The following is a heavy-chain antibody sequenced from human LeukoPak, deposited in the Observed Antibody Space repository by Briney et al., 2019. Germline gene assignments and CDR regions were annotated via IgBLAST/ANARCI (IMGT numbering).Heavy chain of an antibody. J-gene: IGHJ4*02. V-gene: IGHV4-30-4*01. CDR3: ARTGGTIDY. Sequence: SQTLPLTCTVSGGSIGSGDYYWSWIRQPPGKGLEWIGYIYYSGSTYYNPSLKSRVTISVDTSKNQFSLKLNSVTAADTAVYYCARTGGTIDYWGQGTLVTVSS. CDR1: GGSIGSGDYY. CDR2: IYYSGST. D-gene: IGHD2-8*02.